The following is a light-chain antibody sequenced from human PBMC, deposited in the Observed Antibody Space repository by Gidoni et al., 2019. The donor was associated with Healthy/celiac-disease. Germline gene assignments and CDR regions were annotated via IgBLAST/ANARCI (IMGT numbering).Light chain of an antibody. CDR2: DAS. CDR3: QQRSNWPRT. Sequence: ESVLPQSPATRSLSPGERATLSCRASQSVSSYLAWYQQKPGQAPRLLIYDASNRATGIPARFSGSGSGTDFTLTISSLEPEDFAVYYCQQRSNWPRTFGQGTKVEIK. V-gene: IGKV3-11*01. J-gene: IGKJ1*01. CDR1: QSVSSY.